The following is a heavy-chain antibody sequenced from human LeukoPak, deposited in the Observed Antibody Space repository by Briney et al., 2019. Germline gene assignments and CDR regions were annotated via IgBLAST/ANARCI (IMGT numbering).Heavy chain of an antibody. CDR3: AKSRHMVRGVTPFDY. Sequence: AESLTLNCAVSGVTCSSYCMHWFRKAPGKGLEWVAFIRYDGSNKYYAASVKGRFTISRDNSKNTLYLEMNSLRAEDTAVYYCAKSRHMVRGVTPFDYWGQGTLVTVSS. CDR1: GVTCSSYC. V-gene: IGHV3-30*02. J-gene: IGHJ4*02. CDR2: IRYDGSNK. D-gene: IGHD3-10*01.